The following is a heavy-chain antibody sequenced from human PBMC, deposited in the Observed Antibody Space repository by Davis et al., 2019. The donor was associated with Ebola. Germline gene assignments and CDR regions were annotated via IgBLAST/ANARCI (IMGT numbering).Heavy chain of an antibody. CDR3: AERGGSV. V-gene: IGHV4-59*11. D-gene: IGHD3-16*01. CDR1: GTSTRTHY. J-gene: IGHJ4*02. CDR2: IYHTGNT. Sequence: PSETLSLTCTVSGTSTRTHYWSWIRQAPGKGLEWIGAIYHTGNTNYNPSLKSRVTISADTSKNQFSLNLSSVPAADTAVYYCAERGGSVWGQGTLVTVSS.